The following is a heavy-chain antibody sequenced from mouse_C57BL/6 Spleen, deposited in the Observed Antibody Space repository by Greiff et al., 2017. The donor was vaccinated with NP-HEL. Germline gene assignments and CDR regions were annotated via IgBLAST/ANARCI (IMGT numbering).Heavy chain of an antibody. CDR1: GYTFTSYW. D-gene: IGHD2-10*02. J-gene: IGHJ1*03. Sequence: VQLQQPGAELVKPGASVKLSCKASGYTFTSYWMHWVKQRPGQGLEWIGMIHPNSGSTNYNEKFKSKATLTVDKSSSTAYMQLSSLTSEDSAVYYCARASIPRNWYFDVWGTGTTVTVSS. CDR2: IHPNSGST. CDR3: ARASIPRNWYFDV. V-gene: IGHV1-64*01.